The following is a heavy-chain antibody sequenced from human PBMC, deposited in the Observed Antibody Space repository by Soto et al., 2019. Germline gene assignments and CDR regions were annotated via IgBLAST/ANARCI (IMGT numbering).Heavy chain of an antibody. J-gene: IGHJ4*02. D-gene: IGHD3-16*02. CDR2: ISGSGGST. Sequence: GGSLRLSCAASGFTFSSYAMSWVRQAPGKGLEWVSAISGSGGSTYYADSVKGRFTISRDNSKNTLYLQMNSLRAEDTAVYYCANGEGSYRYTAGLDYWGQGTLVTVSS. V-gene: IGHV3-23*01. CDR1: GFTFSSYA. CDR3: ANGEGSYRYTAGLDY.